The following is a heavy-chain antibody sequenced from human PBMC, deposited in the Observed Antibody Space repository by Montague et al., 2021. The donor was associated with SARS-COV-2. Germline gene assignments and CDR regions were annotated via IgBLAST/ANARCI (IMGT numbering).Heavy chain of an antibody. V-gene: IGHV4-38-2*02. CDR1: GYSISSGYF. CDR3: ARAPCVGDCNSLAIWFDP. J-gene: IGHJ5*02. CDR2: IYHAGYI. Sequence: SETLSLTCTVFGYSISSGYFWAWRRQPPGKGLEWIGSIYHAGYIXYNPSLKSRVIISIDTSRNQISLRVTDVAAADTAVYYCARAPCVGDCNSLAIWFDPWGQGTLVSVSS. D-gene: IGHD2-21*02.